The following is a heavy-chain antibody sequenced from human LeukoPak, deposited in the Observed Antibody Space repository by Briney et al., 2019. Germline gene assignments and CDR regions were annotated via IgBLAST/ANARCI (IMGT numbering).Heavy chain of an antibody. CDR3: AKDDGEYYFDY. CDR2: ISGSGGST. J-gene: IGHJ4*02. V-gene: IGHV3-23*01. Sequence: GGSLRLSCAASGFTFSSYAMSWVRHAPGKGLEWVSAISGSGGSTYYADSVKGRFTISRDNSKTTLYLQMNSLKAEDTAVYYCAKDDGEYYFDYWGQGTLVTVSS. D-gene: IGHD7-27*01. CDR1: GFTFSSYA.